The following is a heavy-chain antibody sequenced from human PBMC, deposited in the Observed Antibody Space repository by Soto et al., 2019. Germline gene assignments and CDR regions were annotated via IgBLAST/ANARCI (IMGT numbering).Heavy chain of an antibody. CDR1: GYSFASHW. D-gene: IGHD1-26*01. Sequence: PGESLKISCKGSGYSFASHWVAWVRQMPEKGLEWIGTIYPGDSDTKYSSAFRGHVTISADTSVSTAYLQWRSLEATDSAIYYYARYSGSYWHYLDFWGQGTLVTVSS. J-gene: IGHJ4*02. CDR2: IYPGDSDT. CDR3: ARYSGSYWHYLDF. V-gene: IGHV5-51*01.